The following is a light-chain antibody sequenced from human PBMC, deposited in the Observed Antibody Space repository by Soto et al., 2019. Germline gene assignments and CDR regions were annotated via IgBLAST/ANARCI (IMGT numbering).Light chain of an antibody. Sequence: DIVMTQSQDSLAVSLGERSTPSCKSSLNVFFSRNNKSYLAWYQLKPRQPPKALIYWAYTRETGVPDRFSGRGSGPDVTLNPCIRRPEGVAIYDCHQYSTAPFTFGQGTRVEI. CDR3: HQYSTAPFT. CDR1: LNVFFSRNNKSY. V-gene: IGKV4-1*01. J-gene: IGKJ1*01. CDR2: WAY.